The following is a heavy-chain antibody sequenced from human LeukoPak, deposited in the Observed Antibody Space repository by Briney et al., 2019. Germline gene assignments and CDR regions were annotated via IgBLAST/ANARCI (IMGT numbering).Heavy chain of an antibody. Sequence: GGSLRLSCAASGFTFSSYEMNWVRQAPGKGLEWVSYISSSGSTIYYADSVKGRFTISRDNAKNSLYLQMNSLRAEDTAVYYCVRELRGARRWFDPWGQGTLVTVSS. CDR3: VRELRGARRWFDP. CDR1: GFTFSSYE. CDR2: ISSSGSTI. J-gene: IGHJ5*02. D-gene: IGHD3-10*01. V-gene: IGHV3-48*03.